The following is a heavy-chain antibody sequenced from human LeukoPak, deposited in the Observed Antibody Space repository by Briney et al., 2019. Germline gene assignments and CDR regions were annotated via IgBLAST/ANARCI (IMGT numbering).Heavy chain of an antibody. CDR3: AAVKTYYYDTSGYYFPLNAFDI. CDR1: GYSLTELS. V-gene: IGHV1-24*01. Sequence: ASVKVSCKVSGYSLTELSMHWVRQAPGKGLEWMGGFDPEDGETIYAQKFQGRVTMTEDTSTDTAYMELSSLRSEDTAVYYYAAVKTYYYDTSGYYFPLNAFDIWGQGTMVTVSS. D-gene: IGHD3-22*01. CDR2: FDPEDGET. J-gene: IGHJ3*02.